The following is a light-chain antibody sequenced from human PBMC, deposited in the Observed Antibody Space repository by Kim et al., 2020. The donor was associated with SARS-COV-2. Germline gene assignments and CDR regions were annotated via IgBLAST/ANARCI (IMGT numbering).Light chain of an antibody. Sequence: ASVGDRDTITCRASQSISSYLNWYQQKPAKAPKLLIYAASSLQSGVPSRFSGSGSGTDFTLTISSLQPEDFATYYCQQSYSTPLYTFGQGTKLEI. J-gene: IGKJ2*01. CDR2: AAS. V-gene: IGKV1-39*01. CDR3: QQSYSTPLYT. CDR1: QSISSY.